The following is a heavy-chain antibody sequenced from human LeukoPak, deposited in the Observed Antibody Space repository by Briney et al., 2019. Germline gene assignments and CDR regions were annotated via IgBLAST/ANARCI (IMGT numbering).Heavy chain of an antibody. J-gene: IGHJ5*02. D-gene: IGHD4-23*01. CDR3: ASTGGPMDYYWFDP. Sequence: ASVKVSCKASGYTFTGYYMHWVRQAPGQGLERMGWINPNSGGTNYAQKFQGRVTMTRDTSISTAYMELSRLRSDDTAVYYCASTGGPMDYYWFDPWGQGTLVTVSS. CDR2: INPNSGGT. CDR1: GYTFTGYY. V-gene: IGHV1-2*02.